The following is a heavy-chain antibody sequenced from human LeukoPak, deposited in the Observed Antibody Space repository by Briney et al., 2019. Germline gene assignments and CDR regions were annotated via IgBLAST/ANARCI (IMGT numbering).Heavy chain of an antibody. V-gene: IGHV4-4*07. CDR2: IYTSGST. Sequence: SETLSLTCTVSGGSISSYYWSWIRQPAGKGLEWIGRIYTSGSTNYNPSLKSRVTMSVDTSKNQFSLKLGSVTAADTAVYYCARDEVIGTIFGPGPFDPWGQGTLVTVSS. D-gene: IGHD3-3*01. CDR3: ARDEVIGTIFGPGPFDP. CDR1: GGSISSYY. J-gene: IGHJ5*02.